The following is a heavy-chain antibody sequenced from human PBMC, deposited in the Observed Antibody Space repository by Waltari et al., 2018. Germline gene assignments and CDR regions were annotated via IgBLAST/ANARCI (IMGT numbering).Heavy chain of an antibody. CDR1: GESFIGYY. D-gene: IGHD6-13*01. CDR2: IHHSGRI. CDR3: VRGKMYSRPYFDY. J-gene: IGHJ4*02. V-gene: IGHV4-34*01. Sequence: QMQLQQWGAGLLKPSETLSLTCAVSGESFIGYYWNWIRQPPGRGLEWIGEIHHSGRINYNPSLESRITISQDMSKNQFSLKLTSVTAADSAVYYCVRGKMYSRPYFDYWGQGTLVTVSS.